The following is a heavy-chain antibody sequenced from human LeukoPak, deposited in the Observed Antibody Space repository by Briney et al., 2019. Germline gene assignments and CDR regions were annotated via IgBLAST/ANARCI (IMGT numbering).Heavy chain of an antibody. V-gene: IGHV3-30*07. D-gene: IGHD3-3*01. CDR3: ARVFLERLTSGYFDN. CDR1: GFTFSSYG. CDR2: ISYDGRNK. J-gene: IGHJ4*02. Sequence: GGSLTLLCAASGFTFSSYGMHGLRRSPGKGLEGVAVISYDGRNKYYADSVKGRFTISRDNSKNTLYLQMNRLRDDDTATYYCARVFLERLTSGYFDNWGQGTLVTVSP.